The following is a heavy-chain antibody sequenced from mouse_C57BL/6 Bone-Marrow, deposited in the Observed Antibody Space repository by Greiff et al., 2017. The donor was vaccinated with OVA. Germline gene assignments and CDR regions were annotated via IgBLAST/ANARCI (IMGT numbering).Heavy chain of an antibody. CDR3: ARLDAMDY. V-gene: IGHV5-12*01. CDR1: GFTFSDYY. J-gene: IGHJ4*01. CDR2: ISNGGGST. Sequence: EVKLMESGGGLVQPGGSLKLSCAASGFTFSDYYMYWIRQTPEKRLEWVAYISNGGGSTYYTDTVKGRFTISRDNAEITLYLQMSHLKSEDSAMYYCARLDAMDYWGQGTSVTVSS.